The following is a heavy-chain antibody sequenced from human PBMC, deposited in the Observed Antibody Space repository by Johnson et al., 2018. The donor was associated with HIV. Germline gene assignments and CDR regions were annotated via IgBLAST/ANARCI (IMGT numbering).Heavy chain of an antibody. D-gene: IGHD3-3*01. Sequence: QVRLVESGGGVVRPGGSLRLSCAASGFTFDDYGMSWVRQAPGKGLEWVTFIRYDGESMQGRLIISRDNSKNMLYLEMQSLTTEDTAVYYCARGHTWPKSGFDFWGQGTIVTVSS. CDR2: IRYDG. CDR3: ARGHTWPKSGFDF. V-gene: IGHV3-30*02. J-gene: IGHJ3*01. CDR1: GFTFDDYG.